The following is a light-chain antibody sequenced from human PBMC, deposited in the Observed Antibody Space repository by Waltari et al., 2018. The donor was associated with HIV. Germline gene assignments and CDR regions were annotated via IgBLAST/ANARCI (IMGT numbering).Light chain of an antibody. CDR3: QQWRSTVFT. CDR1: QSASSTY. Sequence: EIVLTQSPGTLSLSPGERATLSCRASQSASSTYLAWYQQKPGQAPRLLIYGASSRATGIPDRFSGSGSGTDFTLTISRLEPEDFAVYYCQQWRSTVFTFGPGTKVDIK. J-gene: IGKJ3*01. CDR2: GAS. V-gene: IGKV3-20*01.